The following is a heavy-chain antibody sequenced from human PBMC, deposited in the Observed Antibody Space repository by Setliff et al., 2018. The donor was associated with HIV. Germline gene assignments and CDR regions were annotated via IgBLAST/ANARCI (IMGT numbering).Heavy chain of an antibody. D-gene: IGHD3-22*01. V-gene: IGHV1-69*13. CDR3: ARIPNHSSGFDY. J-gene: IGHJ4*02. CDR1: GGTFRSHE. CDR2: IVLILNTG. Sequence: ASVKVSCKASGGTFRSHEISWVRQAPGQGLEWMGGIVLILNTGNYAPKFQGRVTITADESTTTAYMELSSLRSEDTAVYYCARIPNHSSGFDYWGQGTPVTVSS.